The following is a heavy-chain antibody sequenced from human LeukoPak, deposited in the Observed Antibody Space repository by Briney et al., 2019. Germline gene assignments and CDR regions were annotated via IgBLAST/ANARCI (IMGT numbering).Heavy chain of an antibody. CDR3: ARDRPNVDSTGYFSRHDAFDI. Sequence: SETLSLTCTVSGGSISSYYWSWIRQPPGKGLEWIGYIYYSGSTNHNTSLKSRVTISVETSKNQFSLKLSSVTAADTAMYYCARDRPNVDSTGYFSRHDAFDIWGQGTMVTVSS. D-gene: IGHD3-22*01. CDR2: IYYSGST. V-gene: IGHV4-59*12. CDR1: GGSISSYY. J-gene: IGHJ3*02.